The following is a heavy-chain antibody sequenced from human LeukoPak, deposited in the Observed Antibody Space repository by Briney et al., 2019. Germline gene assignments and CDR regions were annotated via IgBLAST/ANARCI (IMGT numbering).Heavy chain of an antibody. V-gene: IGHV3-74*01. CDR2: IKSDGAGT. Sequence: GGSLRLSCAASGFSFSSFWMHWVRQAPGKGLVWVSGIKSDGAGTSYVDSVKGRFTISRDNAKNSLYLQMNSLRAEDTAVYYCARASLEFDAFDIWGQGTMVTVSS. CDR1: GFSFSSFW. CDR3: ARASLEFDAFDI. D-gene: IGHD1-1*01. J-gene: IGHJ3*02.